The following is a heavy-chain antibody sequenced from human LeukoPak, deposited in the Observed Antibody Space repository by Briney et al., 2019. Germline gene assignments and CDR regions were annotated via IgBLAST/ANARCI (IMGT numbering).Heavy chain of an antibody. Sequence: SETLSLTCAVYGGSFSGSYWSWIRQPPGKGLEWVGEINHSGGTNYNPSLKSRVTISVDTSKNQCSLKLSSVTAADTAVYYCARYVAVAGTIKWFDPWGQGTLVTVSS. CDR2: INHSGGT. CDR1: GGSFSGSY. CDR3: ARYVAVAGTIKWFDP. V-gene: IGHV4-34*01. D-gene: IGHD6-19*01. J-gene: IGHJ5*02.